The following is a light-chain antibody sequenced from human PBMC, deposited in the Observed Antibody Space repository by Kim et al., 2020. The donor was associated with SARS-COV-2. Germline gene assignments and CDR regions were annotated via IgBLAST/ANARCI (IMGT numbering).Light chain of an antibody. CDR2: GAS. CDR3: QQYGSSPPIT. J-gene: IGKJ5*01. CDR1: QSVSSSY. V-gene: IGKV3-20*01. Sequence: EIVLTQSPGTLSLSPGERATLSCRARQSVSSSYLAWYQQKPGQAPRLLIYGASSRATGIPDRFSGSGSGTDLTLTISRLEPEDFAVYYCQQYGSSPPITFGQGTRLEIK.